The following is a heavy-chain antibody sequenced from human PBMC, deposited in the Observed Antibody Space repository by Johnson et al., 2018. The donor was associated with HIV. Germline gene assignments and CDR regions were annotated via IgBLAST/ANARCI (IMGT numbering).Heavy chain of an antibody. CDR2: IFSGGST. D-gene: IGHD5-24*01. Sequence: VQLVESGGGLVQPGGSLRLSCAASGFTVSGNYMTWVRQAPGKGLEWVSVIFSGGSTYYAGFVKGRFTISRDNSKNTLYLQMNSLRAEDTAVYYCARACRDGYTCDAFDIGGQGTMVTVSS. J-gene: IGHJ3*02. V-gene: IGHV3-66*01. CDR3: ARACRDGYTCDAFDI. CDR1: GFTVSGNY.